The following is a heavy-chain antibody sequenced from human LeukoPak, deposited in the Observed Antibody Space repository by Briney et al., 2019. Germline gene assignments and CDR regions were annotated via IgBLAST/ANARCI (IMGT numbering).Heavy chain of an antibody. CDR1: GYTFTGYY. V-gene: IGHV1-2*02. J-gene: IGHJ4*02. CDR3: AREYGSGSYYYFDY. CDR2: INPNSGGT. D-gene: IGHD3-10*01. Sequence: ASVKVSCKASGYTFTGYYMHWGRQAPGQGLEWMGWINPNSGGTNYAQNFQGRVNMTRDPYIRTDYLELSRLRSDDTAVHYCAREYGSGSYYYFDYWGQGPLVTVSS.